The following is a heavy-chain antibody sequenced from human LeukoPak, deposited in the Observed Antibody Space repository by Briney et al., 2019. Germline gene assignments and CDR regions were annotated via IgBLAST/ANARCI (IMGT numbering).Heavy chain of an antibody. J-gene: IGHJ2*01. V-gene: IGHV3-30*18. CDR1: GFSFTSHG. CDR2: ISFDGSSK. Sequence: RGSLRLSCAASGFSFTSHGMHWVRPAPGKGLDWVAVISFDGSSKYYADSVKGRFTISRDNSKNTLYLQINSLRPEDTAVYFCAKDRGGIAVDRYWYFDLWGRGTLVTVSS. D-gene: IGHD6-19*01. CDR3: AKDRGGIAVDRYWYFDL.